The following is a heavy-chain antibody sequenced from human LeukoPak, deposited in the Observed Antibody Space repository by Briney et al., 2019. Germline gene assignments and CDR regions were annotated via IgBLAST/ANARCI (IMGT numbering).Heavy chain of an antibody. J-gene: IGHJ3*02. V-gene: IGHV4-31*03. D-gene: IGHD5-12*01. CDR1: GGSISRGGYY. Sequence: SETLSLTCTVSGGSISRGGYYWSWIRQHPGKGLKWIGYIYNSRSTYYNPSLKSRVTISVDTSKNQFSQKLSSVSAADTAVYYCAGLRGRPHAFDIWGQGTVVTVSS. CDR2: IYNSRST. CDR3: AGLRGRPHAFDI.